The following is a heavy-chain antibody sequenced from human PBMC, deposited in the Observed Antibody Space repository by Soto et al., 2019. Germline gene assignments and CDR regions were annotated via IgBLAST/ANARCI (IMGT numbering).Heavy chain of an antibody. CDR3: XXLEERGYSXXXXGLHDAFDI. Sequence: QVQLQESGPGLVKPSETLSLTCTVSGGSVSSGSYYWSWIRQPPGKGLEWIGYSYYRGSTNYNPSLQRRVTLSVDTSXXXXXLKLISVNAADTXXYXXXXLEERGYSXXXXGLHDAFDIWGQGTMVTVSS. J-gene: IGHJ3*02. V-gene: IGHV4-61*01. D-gene: IGHD5-18*01. CDR1: GGSVSSGSYY. CDR2: SYYRGST.